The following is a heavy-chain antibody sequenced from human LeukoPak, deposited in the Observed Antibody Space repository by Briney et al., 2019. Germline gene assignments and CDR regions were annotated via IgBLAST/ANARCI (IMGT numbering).Heavy chain of an antibody. Sequence: GGTLRLSCAASGFTFSSYGMSWVRQAPGKGLEWVSAISGSGGSTYYADSVKGRFTISRDNSKNTLYLQMNGLRAEDTAVYYCARRAGAYSHPYDYWGQGTLVTVSS. CDR1: GFTFSSYG. J-gene: IGHJ4*02. CDR3: ARRAGAYSHPYDY. V-gene: IGHV3-23*01. D-gene: IGHD4/OR15-4a*01. CDR2: ISGSGGST.